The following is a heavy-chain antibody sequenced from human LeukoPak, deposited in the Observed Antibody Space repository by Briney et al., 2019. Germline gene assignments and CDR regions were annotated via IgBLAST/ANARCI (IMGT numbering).Heavy chain of an antibody. Sequence: PSETLSLTGTVSGGSISSYYWSSLRQPPGKGLEWIGYIYDSGSTNYNPSLKSRVTISVDESKNQFSLKLSSVTAADTAVFYCASLTTADAFDIWGQGTMVTVSS. D-gene: IGHD3-22*01. CDR3: ASLTTADAFDI. V-gene: IGHV4-59*01. CDR2: IYDSGST. CDR1: GGSISSYY. J-gene: IGHJ3*02.